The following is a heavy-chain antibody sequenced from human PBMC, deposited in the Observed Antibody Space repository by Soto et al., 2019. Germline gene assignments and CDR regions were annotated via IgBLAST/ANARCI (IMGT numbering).Heavy chain of an antibody. D-gene: IGHD3-16*01. V-gene: IGHV3-21*01. CDR3: ARGSYDYVWGIAGY. Sequence: GSLRLSCAASGFTFSSYSMNWVRQAPGKGLEWVSSISSSSSYIYYADSVKGRFTISRDNAKNSLYLQMNSLRAEDTAVYYCARGSYDYVWGIAGYWGQGTLVTVSS. CDR1: GFTFSSYS. J-gene: IGHJ4*02. CDR2: ISSSSSYI.